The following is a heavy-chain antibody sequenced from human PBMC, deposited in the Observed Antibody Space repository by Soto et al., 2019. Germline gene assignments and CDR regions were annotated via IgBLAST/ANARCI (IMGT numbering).Heavy chain of an antibody. D-gene: IGHD1-20*01. CDR1: GFTFNIYA. J-gene: IGHJ4*02. Sequence: PWGSLRLSCAASGFTFNIYAMTWVRQAPGKGLEWVSTTGATGRTTYYSDSVKGRFTVSRDNSKNTLDLQMSNLRAEDTAVYYCATVHNTSRSFDYWGQGTLVTVSS. V-gene: IGHV3-23*01. CDR2: TGATGRTT. CDR3: ATVHNTSRSFDY.